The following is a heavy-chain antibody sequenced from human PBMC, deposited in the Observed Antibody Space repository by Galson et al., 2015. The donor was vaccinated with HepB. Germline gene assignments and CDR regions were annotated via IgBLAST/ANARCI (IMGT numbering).Heavy chain of an antibody. CDR1: GFTFSSYS. D-gene: IGHD1-7*01. CDR3: ARAGTTPERSYYYYYMDV. CDR2: ISSSSSTI. V-gene: IGHV3-48*02. J-gene: IGHJ6*03. Sequence: SLRLSCAASGFTFSSYSMNWVRQAPGKGLEWVSYISSSSSTIYYADSVKGRFTISRDNAKNSLYLQMNSLRDEDTAVYYCARAGTTPERSYYYYYMDVWGKGTTVTVSS.